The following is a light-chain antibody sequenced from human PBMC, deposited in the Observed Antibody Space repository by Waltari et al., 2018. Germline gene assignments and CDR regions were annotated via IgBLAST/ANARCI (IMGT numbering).Light chain of an antibody. J-gene: IGKJ3*01. V-gene: IGKV3-20*01. Sequence: EIVFTQSPGTLSLSPGERATLSCRTSQSVSSTYLAWYQQKPGQAPRLLIHGASSRVTGLPDRFSGSGSGTDFTLTISRLEPEDFAVYYCQQYGSSPVTFGPGTKVDIK. CDR2: GAS. CDR3: QQYGSSPVT. CDR1: QSVSSTY.